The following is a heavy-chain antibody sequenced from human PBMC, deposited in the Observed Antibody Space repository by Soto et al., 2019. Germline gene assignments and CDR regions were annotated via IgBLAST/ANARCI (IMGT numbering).Heavy chain of an antibody. CDR2: INPNSGGT. CDR1: GYTFTGYY. J-gene: IGHJ1*01. D-gene: IGHD3-22*01. CDR3: AIGGPYDSSGYYDFQQ. Sequence: GASVKVSCKASGYTFTGYYMHWVRQAPGQGLEWMGWINPNSGGTNYAQKFQGWVTMTRDTSISTAYMELSRLRSDDTAVYYCAIGGPYDSSGYYDFQQWGEGTLVTVSS. V-gene: IGHV1-2*04.